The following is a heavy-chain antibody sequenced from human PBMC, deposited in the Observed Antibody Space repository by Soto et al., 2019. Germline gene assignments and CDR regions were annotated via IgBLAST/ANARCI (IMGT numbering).Heavy chain of an antibody. D-gene: IGHD2-15*01. V-gene: IGHV3-11*01. CDR2: VSSSGSTI. CDR3: ARTPYSKNLCTFDY. J-gene: IGHJ4*02. Sequence: GGSLRLSCAASGFTFSDYYMSWIRQAPGKGLEWVSYVSSSGSTIYYADSVKGRFTISRDNAKNSLYLQMNSLRAEDTAVYYCARTPYSKNLCTFDYWGQGTLVTVSS. CDR1: GFTFSDYY.